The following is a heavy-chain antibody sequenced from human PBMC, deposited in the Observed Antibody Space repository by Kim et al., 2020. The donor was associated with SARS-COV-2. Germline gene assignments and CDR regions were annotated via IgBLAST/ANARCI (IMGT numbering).Heavy chain of an antibody. J-gene: IGHJ6*02. D-gene: IGHD3-10*01. Sequence: SETLSLTCAVSGDSISSANWWTWVRQSPGKGLQWISEIYSSGSANYSPSLKSRVTISLDESKNQFSLKVTSATAADTAVYYCARDLYGSGTYYNRMDVWGQGTMVTVS. CDR3: ARDLYGSGTYYNRMDV. CDR2: IYSSGSA. CDR1: GDSISSANW. V-gene: IGHV4-4*02.